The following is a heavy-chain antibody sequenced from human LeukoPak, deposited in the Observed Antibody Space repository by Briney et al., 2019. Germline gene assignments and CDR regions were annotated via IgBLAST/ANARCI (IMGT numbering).Heavy chain of an antibody. CDR1: GYTFTSYY. CDR3: ARGGISMITFGGVID. D-gene: IGHD3-16*02. J-gene: IGHJ4*02. V-gene: IGHV1-46*01. CDR2: INPSGGST. Sequence: ASVKVSCKASGYTFTSYYMHWVRQAPGQGLEWMGIINPSGGSTSYAQKFQGRVTMTRDTSTSTVYMELSSLRSEDTAVYYCARGGISMITFGGVIDWGQGTLVTVSS.